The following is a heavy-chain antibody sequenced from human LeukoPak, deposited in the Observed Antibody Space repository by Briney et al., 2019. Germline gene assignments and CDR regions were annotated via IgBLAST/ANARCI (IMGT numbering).Heavy chain of an antibody. V-gene: IGHV1-69-2*01. D-gene: IGHD5-18*01. CDR1: GYTFTDYY. CDR2: VDPEDGET. J-gene: IGHJ4*02. Sequence: GASVKISCKXSGYTFTDYYMHWLQQAPGKGLEWMGLVDPEDGETIYAEKFQGRVTITADTSTDTAYMELSSLRSEDTAVYYCATDKKYGIPYFDYWGQGTLVTVSS. CDR3: ATDKKYGIPYFDY.